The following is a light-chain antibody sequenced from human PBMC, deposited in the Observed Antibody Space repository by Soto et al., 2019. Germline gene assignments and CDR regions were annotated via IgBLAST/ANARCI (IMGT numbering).Light chain of an antibody. Sequence: QSVLTQPASVSGYPGQSITISCTGTSSDVGTYNHVSWYQQHPGKAPQLIIYEVSNRPSGLSNRFSASKSGNTASLTISGLQAEDEADYYCCSFTTSSTLVFGTGTKVTVL. CDR3: CSFTTSSTLV. J-gene: IGLJ1*01. CDR2: EVS. V-gene: IGLV2-14*01. CDR1: SSDVGTYNH.